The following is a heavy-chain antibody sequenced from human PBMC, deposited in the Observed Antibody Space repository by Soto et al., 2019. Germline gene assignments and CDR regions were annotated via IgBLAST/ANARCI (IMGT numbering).Heavy chain of an antibody. D-gene: IGHD2-8*01. J-gene: IGHJ4*02. CDR2: IIPIFGTA. V-gene: IGHV1-69*12. CDR3: ARDEKGDCTNGVCYTADY. Sequence: QVQLVQSGAEVKKPGSSVKVSCKASGGTFSSYAISWVRQAPGQGLEWMGGIIPIFGTANYAQKFQGRVTITADESTSTAYMELSSLRSEDTAVYYCARDEKGDCTNGVCYTADYWGQGTLVTVSS. CDR1: GGTFSSYA.